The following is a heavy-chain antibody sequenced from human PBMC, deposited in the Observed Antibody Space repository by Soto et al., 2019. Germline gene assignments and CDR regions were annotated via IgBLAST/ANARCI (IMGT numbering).Heavy chain of an antibody. CDR3: ARGKVGATFFDY. V-gene: IGHV4-61*01. Sequence: SETLSLTCTVSGGSVSSGSYYWSWIRQPPGKGLEWIGYIYYSGSTNYNPSLKSRVTISVDTSKNQFSLKLSSVTAADTAVYYCARGKVGATFFDYWGQGTLVTVSS. CDR1: GGSVSSGSYY. CDR2: IYYSGST. J-gene: IGHJ4*02. D-gene: IGHD1-26*01.